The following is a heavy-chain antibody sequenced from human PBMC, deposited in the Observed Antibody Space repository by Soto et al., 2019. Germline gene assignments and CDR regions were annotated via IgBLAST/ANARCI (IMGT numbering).Heavy chain of an antibody. J-gene: IGHJ4*02. CDR3: ARDPDEWLAWSDLDY. CDR2: ISSSGRYT. Sequence: QVQLVESGGGLVKPGGSLRLSCAASGFTFSDYYMGWFRQAPGKGLEWVSYISSSGRYTNYADSVRGRFTISRDNAKKSLYLQMNSLRAEDTAMYYCARDPDEWLAWSDLDYWGQGTLVTVSS. CDR1: GFTFSDYY. V-gene: IGHV3-11*06. D-gene: IGHD6-19*01.